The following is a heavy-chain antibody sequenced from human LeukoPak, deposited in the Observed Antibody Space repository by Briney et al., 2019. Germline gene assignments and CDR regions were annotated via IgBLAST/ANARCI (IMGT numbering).Heavy chain of an antibody. V-gene: IGHV3-21*01. Sequence: KPGGSLRLSCAASGFTFSSYSMNWVRQAPGKGLEWVSSISSSSSYIYYADSVKGRFTISRDNAKNSLYLQMNSLRAEDTAVYYCARGITMIVVASRVEGAFDIWGQGTMVTVSS. CDR2: ISSSSSYI. J-gene: IGHJ3*02. D-gene: IGHD3-22*01. CDR1: GFTFSSYS. CDR3: ARGITMIVVASRVEGAFDI.